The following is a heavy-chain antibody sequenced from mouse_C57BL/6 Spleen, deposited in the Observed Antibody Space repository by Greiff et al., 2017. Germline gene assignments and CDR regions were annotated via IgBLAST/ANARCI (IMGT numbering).Heavy chain of an antibody. CDR1: GYTFTDYY. J-gene: IGHJ2*01. CDR3: ARAFYYCNYDYLDY. V-gene: IGHV1-19*01. CDR2: INPYNGGT. Sequence: EVQLQQSGPVLVKPGASVKMSCKASGYTFTDYYMNWVKQSHGKSLEWIGVINPYNGGTSYNQQFKGKATLTVDTSSSTAYMEHNSLTSEDSAVYYCARAFYYCNYDYLDYWGQGTTLTVSS. D-gene: IGHD2-1*01.